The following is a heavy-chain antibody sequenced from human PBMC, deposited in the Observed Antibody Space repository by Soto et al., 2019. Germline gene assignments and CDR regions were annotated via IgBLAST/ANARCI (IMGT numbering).Heavy chain of an antibody. V-gene: IGHV3-21*01. CDR1: GFTFSSYS. CDR2: ISSSSSYI. J-gene: IGHJ4*02. D-gene: IGHD2-15*01. Sequence: PGGSLRLSCAASGFTFSSYSMNWVRQAPGKGLEWVSSISSSSSYIYYADSVKGRFTISRDNAKNSLYLQMNSLRAEDTAVYFFSRGAYCSGGSCPYYFXYWGQGTLVTVSS. CDR3: SRGAYCSGGSCPYYFXY.